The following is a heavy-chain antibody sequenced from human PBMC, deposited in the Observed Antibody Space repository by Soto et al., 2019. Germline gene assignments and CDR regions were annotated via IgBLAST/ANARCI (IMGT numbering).Heavy chain of an antibody. D-gene: IGHD2-2*01. CDR2: IYYSGST. V-gene: IGHV4-59*01. CDR3: ARDLWGYCSSTSCYGGWKGFDS. CDR1: GGSISSYY. Sequence: ETLSLTCTVSGGSISSYYWSWIRQPPGKGLEWIGYIYYSGSTNYNPSLKSRVTISVDTSKNQFSLKLSSVTAADTAVYYCARDLWGYCSSTSCYGGWKGFDSWGQGTPVTVSS. J-gene: IGHJ5*01.